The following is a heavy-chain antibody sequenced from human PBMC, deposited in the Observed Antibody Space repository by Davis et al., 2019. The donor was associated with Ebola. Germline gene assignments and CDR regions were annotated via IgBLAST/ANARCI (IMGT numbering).Heavy chain of an antibody. CDR3: ARGAPFYGSGSYYNY. J-gene: IGHJ4*02. V-gene: IGHV1-18*01. CDR2: ISAYNGNT. D-gene: IGHD3-10*01. Sequence: ASVKVSCKASGYTFTSYGISWVRQAPGQGLEWMGWISAYNGNTNSAQKLQGRVTMTTDTSTSTAYMELRSLRSDDTAVYYCARGAPFYGSGSYYNYWGQGTLVTVSS. CDR1: GYTFTSYG.